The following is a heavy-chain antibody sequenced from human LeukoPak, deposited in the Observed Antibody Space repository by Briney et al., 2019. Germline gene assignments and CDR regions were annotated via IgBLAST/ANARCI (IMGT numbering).Heavy chain of an antibody. CDR2: ISPDKGNT. D-gene: IGHD2/OR15-2a*01. J-gene: IGHJ4*02. CDR3: ARDWGSQRIIADY. V-gene: IGHV1-18*04. CDR1: GYTFTGYY. Sequence: ASVKVSCKASGYTFTGYYMHWVRQAPGQGLEWMGWISPDKGNTEYAQNFQGRVIMTTDTSTATAYMELRNLRPDDTAVYYCARDWGSQRIIADYWGQGTLVTVSS.